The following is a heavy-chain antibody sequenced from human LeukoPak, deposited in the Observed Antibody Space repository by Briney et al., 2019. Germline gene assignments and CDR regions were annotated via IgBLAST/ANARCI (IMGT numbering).Heavy chain of an antibody. CDR3: ARGLSGGYYYDSSGYRAPPYYYYGMDV. J-gene: IGHJ6*02. D-gene: IGHD3-22*01. CDR2: IYYSGST. Sequence: SETLSLTCTVSGGSISSGGSYWSWIRQHPGKGLEWIGYIYYSGSTYYNPSLKSRVTISVDTSKNQFSLKLSSVTAADTAVYYCARGLSGGYYYDSSGYRAPPYYYYGMDVWGQGTTVTVSS. CDR1: GGSISSGGSY. V-gene: IGHV4-31*03.